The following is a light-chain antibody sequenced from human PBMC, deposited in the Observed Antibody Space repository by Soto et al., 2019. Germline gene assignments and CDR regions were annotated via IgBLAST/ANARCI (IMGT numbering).Light chain of an antibody. Sequence: QSALTQPASVSGSPGQSITISCTGTSSDVGSYNLVSWYQQHTGKAPKLMIYEVSKRPSGVSNRFSGSKSGNTASLTISGLQAEDEADYYCCSYAGSSTLGVFGGGTKVTVL. V-gene: IGLV2-23*02. J-gene: IGLJ3*02. CDR3: CSYAGSSTLGV. CDR1: SSDVGSYNL. CDR2: EVS.